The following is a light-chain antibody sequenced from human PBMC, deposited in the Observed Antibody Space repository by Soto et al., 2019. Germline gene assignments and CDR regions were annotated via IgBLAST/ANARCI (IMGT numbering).Light chain of an antibody. J-gene: IGKJ5*01. CDR1: KSVSSSY. V-gene: IGKV3-20*01. Sequence: TLSPCTLSLSQRESATLSFRSNKSVSSSYLAWYQERPGQAHRLLIYGASARATGIPARFSGSGSGTEFTITISSLESEDFAMYYCKQFATSPPIRFGQGVRLEIK. CDR2: GAS. CDR3: KQFATSPPIR.